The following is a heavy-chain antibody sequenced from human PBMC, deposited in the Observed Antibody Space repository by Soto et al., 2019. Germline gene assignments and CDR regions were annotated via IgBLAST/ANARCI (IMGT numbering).Heavy chain of an antibody. CDR1: GFTFDDYG. CDR3: ARGGAGIAGAGLNEVFDI. J-gene: IGHJ3*02. Sequence: GGSLRLSCAASGFTFDDYGMSWVRQVPGKGLEWVSAINWNGGSTGYADSVRGRFTISRDNAKNSLHLQMNSLRAEDTALYYCARGGAGIAGAGLNEVFDIWGQGTLV. CDR2: INWNGGST. V-gene: IGHV3-20*04. D-gene: IGHD6-19*01.